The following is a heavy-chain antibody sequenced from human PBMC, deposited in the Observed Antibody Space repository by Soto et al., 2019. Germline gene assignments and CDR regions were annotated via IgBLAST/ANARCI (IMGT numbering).Heavy chain of an antibody. CDR3: AHSRVTTPFDY. Sequence: QITLKESGPTLVKPTQTPTLTCTFSGFSLSTSGVGVGWIRQPPGKALEWLALIYWDDDKSYSPSLKSRLTITKYTSKNQVVLTMTNIDPVDTATYYCAHSRVTTPFDYWGQGTLVTVSS. CDR1: GFSLSTSGVG. V-gene: IGHV2-5*02. CDR2: IYWDDDK. D-gene: IGHD4-17*01. J-gene: IGHJ4*02.